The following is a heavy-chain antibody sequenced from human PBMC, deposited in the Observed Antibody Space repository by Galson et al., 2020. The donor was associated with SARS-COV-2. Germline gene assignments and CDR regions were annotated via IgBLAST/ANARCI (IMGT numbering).Heavy chain of an antibody. CDR1: GFTFTIYD. J-gene: IGHJ3*02. V-gene: IGHV3-21*01. CDR3: ARGTGYYDSGGQASHIDI. Sequence: GGSLRLSCAASGFTFTIYDMNWVRQAPGKGLEWVSLISSSTTNLYYADSVKGRFTISRDNAKNSLYLQMNSLRAEDTAVYYCARGTGYYDSGGQASHIDIWGQGTMLTVSS. CDR2: ISSSTTNL. D-gene: IGHD3-22*01.